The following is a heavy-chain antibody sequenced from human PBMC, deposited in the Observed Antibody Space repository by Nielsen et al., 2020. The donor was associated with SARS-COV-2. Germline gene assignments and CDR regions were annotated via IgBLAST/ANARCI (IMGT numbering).Heavy chain of an antibody. J-gene: IGHJ4*02. CDR3: AREGEYSRDDY. V-gene: IGHV7-4-1*02. Sequence: ASVKVSCKASGYTFSSYAMNWVRQAPGQGLEWMGWINTNTGNPTYAQGFTGRFVFSLDTPVSTAYLQISSLKTEDTAVYYCAREGEYSRDDYWGQGTLVTVSS. CDR2: INTNTGNP. CDR1: GYTFSSYA. D-gene: IGHD4-11*01.